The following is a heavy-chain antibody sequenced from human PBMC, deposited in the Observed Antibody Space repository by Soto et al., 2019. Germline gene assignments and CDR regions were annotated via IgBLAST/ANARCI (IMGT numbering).Heavy chain of an antibody. V-gene: IGHV1-3*01. CDR3: ARDIQSVGPRANDAFDV. CDR2: INPDTGNT. Sequence: QVQLVQSGAELKKSGASVNISCTASGFTFTDNLINWVRQAPGQGLEWMGWINPDTGNTRYSETFQGRVTISRHSSASIAYLELSGLKNEDTALYFCARDIQSVGPRANDAFDVWSQGTMITVSS. J-gene: IGHJ3*01. CDR1: GFTFTDNL. D-gene: IGHD5-18*01.